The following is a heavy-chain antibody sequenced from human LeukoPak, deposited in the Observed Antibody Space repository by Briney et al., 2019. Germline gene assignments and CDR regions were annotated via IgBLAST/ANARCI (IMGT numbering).Heavy chain of an antibody. CDR3: AKDGAAAGTAHYGMDV. J-gene: IGHJ6*02. V-gene: IGHV3-30*18. Sequence: GTSLRPSCAASGFTFSNYAMHWVRQAPGKGLEWVAVISYDGRNKYYADSVKGRFTASRDSSKNTLYLQMNSLRAEDTAVYYCAKDGAAAGTAHYGMDVWGQGTTVTVSS. CDR2: ISYDGRNK. CDR1: GFTFSNYA. D-gene: IGHD6-13*01.